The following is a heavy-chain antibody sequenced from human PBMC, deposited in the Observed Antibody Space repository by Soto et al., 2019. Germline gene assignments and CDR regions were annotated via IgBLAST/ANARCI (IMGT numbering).Heavy chain of an antibody. CDR1: GFTLSNYA. J-gene: IGHJ4*02. CDR3: AKDKGVFNWATSYFDY. V-gene: IGHV3-30*18. CDR2: TSYDGNNE. D-gene: IGHD1-1*01. Sequence: PGGSLSLSCAASGFTLSNYAKHWVCQAPGQGLEWVALTSYDGNNEYYTDSVKGRFTISRDNSKNTLFLQMNSPRPEDTAVYYCAKDKGVFNWATSYFDYWGQGALVTVSS.